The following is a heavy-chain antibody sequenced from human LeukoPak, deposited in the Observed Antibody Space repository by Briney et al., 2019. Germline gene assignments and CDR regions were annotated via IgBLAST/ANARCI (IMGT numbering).Heavy chain of an antibody. J-gene: IGHJ4*02. D-gene: IGHD2/OR15-2a*01. CDR3: ARAGYYRFDY. CDR1: GFTFSSYW. Sequence: GGSLRLSCAGSGFTFSSYWIHWVRQAPGEGLVWVSRINPDGSSTTYADSVKGRFTISRDNAENTLYLQMNSLRVEDSAVYYCARAGYYRFDYWGQGTLVTVSS. CDR2: INPDGSST. V-gene: IGHV3-74*01.